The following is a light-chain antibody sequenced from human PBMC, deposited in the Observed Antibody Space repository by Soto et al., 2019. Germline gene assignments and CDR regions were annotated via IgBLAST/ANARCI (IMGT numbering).Light chain of an antibody. CDR2: GAS. J-gene: IGKJ5*01. V-gene: IGKV3-15*01. CDR1: QSVSSN. Sequence: EVVLTQSPGTLSLSTGERATLSCRTSQSVSSNHLAWYQQKPGQSPRLLIYGASTRATGIPARFSGSGSGTEFTLTISSLQSEDFAVYYCQQYNNWPPITFGQGTRLEIK. CDR3: QQYNNWPPIT.